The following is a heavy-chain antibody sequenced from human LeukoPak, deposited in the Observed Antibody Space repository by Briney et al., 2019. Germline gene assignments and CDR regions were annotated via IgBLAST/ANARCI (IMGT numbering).Heavy chain of an antibody. CDR3: VRAAGYYAPFDN. CDR1: GFTFSAYN. Sequence: PGGSLRLSCAASGFTFSAYNMYWVHQAPAKGLQWISYCSRSSRTIYYADSVKGRFTISRDDATNALYLQMNSLRDEDSAVYYCVRAAGYYAPFDNWGQGTLVTVSS. V-gene: IGHV3-48*02. CDR2: CSRSSRTI. J-gene: IGHJ4*02. D-gene: IGHD2-2*01.